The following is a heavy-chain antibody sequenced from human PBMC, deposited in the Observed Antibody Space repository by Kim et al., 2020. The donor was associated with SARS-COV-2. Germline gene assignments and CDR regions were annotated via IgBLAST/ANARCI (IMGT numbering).Heavy chain of an antibody. V-gene: IGHV3-33*05. CDR1: GFTFSSYG. CDR3: ARDRRSIVVRGEYPYSATQPSYYYYGMDV. J-gene: IGHJ6*02. Sequence: GGSLRLSCAASGFTFSSYGMHWVRQAPGKGLEWVAVISYDGSNKYYADSVKGRFTISRDNSKNTLYLQMNSLRAEDTAVYYCARDRRSIVVRGEYPYSATQPSYYYYGMDVWGQGTTVTVSS. D-gene: IGHD3-10*01. CDR2: ISYDGSNK.